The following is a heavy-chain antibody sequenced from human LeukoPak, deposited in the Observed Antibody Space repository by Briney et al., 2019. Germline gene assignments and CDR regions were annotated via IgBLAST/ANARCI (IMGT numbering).Heavy chain of an antibody. Sequence: GGSLRSSCAASGFTFSSYAMSWVRQAPGKGLEWVSAISGSGGSTYYADSVKGRFTISRDNSKNTLYLQMNSLRAEDTAVYYXXXXXXXXVTASWFDPWGQGTLVTVSS. CDR3: XXXXXXXVTASWFDP. CDR1: GFTFSSYA. V-gene: IGHV3-23*01. J-gene: IGHJ5*02. CDR2: ISGSGGST. D-gene: IGHD2-21*02.